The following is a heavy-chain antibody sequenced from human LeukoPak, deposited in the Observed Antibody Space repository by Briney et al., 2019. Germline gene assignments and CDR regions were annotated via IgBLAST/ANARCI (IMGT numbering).Heavy chain of an antibody. CDR3: ASADYDFWSGYPHYYYGMDV. V-gene: IGHV1-2*02. D-gene: IGHD3-3*01. CDR1: GYTFTGYY. Sequence: GASVKVSCKASGYTFTGYYMHWVRQAPGQELEWMGWINPNSGGTNYAQKFQGRVTMTRDTSISTAYMELSRLRSDDTAVYYCASADYDFWSGYPHYYYGMDVWGQGTTVTVSS. J-gene: IGHJ6*02. CDR2: INPNSGGT.